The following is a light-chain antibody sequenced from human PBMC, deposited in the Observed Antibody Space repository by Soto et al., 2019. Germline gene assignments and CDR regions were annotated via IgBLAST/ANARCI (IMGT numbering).Light chain of an antibody. CDR2: KAS. J-gene: IGKJ1*01. V-gene: IGKV1-5*03. CDR1: QSISTW. CDR3: HLQDKIHWT. Sequence: DIQMTQSPSTLSASVGDRVTITCRASQSISTWLAWFQQKSGKAPKLLIYKASSLETGVPSRFSGSRAGTAYSLIISSLQPADYVTNYCHLQDKIHWTFGQGTKVEIK.